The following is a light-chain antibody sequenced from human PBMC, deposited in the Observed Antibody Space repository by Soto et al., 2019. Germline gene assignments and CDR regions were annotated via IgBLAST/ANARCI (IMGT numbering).Light chain of an antibody. Sequence: QSVLTHPPSASWSPGHSVTISCTGTSSDVGAYNYVSWYQQHPGKAPKLMIYEVSKRPSGVPDRFSGSKSGNTASLTVSGLQAEDEADYYCFSFTSTNNNVFGSGTKVTVL. J-gene: IGLJ1*01. CDR1: SSDVGAYNY. CDR3: FSFTSTNNNV. CDR2: EVS. V-gene: IGLV2-8*01.